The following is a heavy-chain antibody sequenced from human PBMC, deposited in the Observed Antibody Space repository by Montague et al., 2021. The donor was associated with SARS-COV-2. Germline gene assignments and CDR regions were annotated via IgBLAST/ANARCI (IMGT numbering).Heavy chain of an antibody. Sequence: SETLSLTCTVSGGSISSCSYSWVWIRQPPGQGLVGVGSIYYSGSTYYTPSLKIPVSISVYTSKNQFSLKLSSATAAATAVYYCASPTYYYDSSGSDAFDIWGQGTMVTVSS. CDR1: GGSISSCSYS. V-gene: IGHV4-39*01. CDR3: ASPTYYYDSSGSDAFDI. CDR2: IYYSGST. J-gene: IGHJ3*02. D-gene: IGHD3-22*01.